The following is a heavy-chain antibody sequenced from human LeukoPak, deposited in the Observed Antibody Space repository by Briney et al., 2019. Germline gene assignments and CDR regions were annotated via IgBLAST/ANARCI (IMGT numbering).Heavy chain of an antibody. CDR1: GFTFSNAW. D-gene: IGHD3-22*01. Sequence: PGGSLRLSCAASGFTFSNAWMNWVRQAPGKGLEWVGRIKSKTDGGTTDYAAPAKGRFTISRDDSKNTLYLQMNSLKTEDTAVYYCSTTYYYDSSEGYWGQGTLVTVPS. V-gene: IGHV3-15*07. CDR3: STTYYYDSSEGY. CDR2: IKSKTDGGTT. J-gene: IGHJ4*02.